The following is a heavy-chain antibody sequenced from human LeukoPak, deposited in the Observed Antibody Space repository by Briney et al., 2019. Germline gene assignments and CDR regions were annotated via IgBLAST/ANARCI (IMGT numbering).Heavy chain of an antibody. CDR3: AKDREVGATRCRRFDP. V-gene: IGHV3-23*01. CDR2: ISGSGGST. D-gene: IGHD1-26*01. CDR1: GFTFSSYA. J-gene: IGHJ5*02. Sequence: GGSLRLSCAASGFTFSSYAMSWVRQAPGKGLEWVSAISGSGGSTYYADSVKGRFTISRDNSKNTLYLQMNSLRAEDTAVYYCAKDREVGATRCRRFDPWGQGTLVTVSS.